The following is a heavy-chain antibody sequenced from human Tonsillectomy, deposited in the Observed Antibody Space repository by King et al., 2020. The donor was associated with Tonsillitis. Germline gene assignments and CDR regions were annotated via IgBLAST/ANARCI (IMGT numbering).Heavy chain of an antibody. J-gene: IGHJ6*02. V-gene: IGHV3-21*01. CDR2: ITSSRSYI. CDR3: ARDQWYGMDV. D-gene: IGHD2-8*01. Sequence: VQLVESGGGLVKPGGSLRLSCAASGFTFSSYSMNWVRQAPGKGLEWVSYITSSRSYIYYADSVKGRFTISRDNAKNSLYLQMNSLRAEDTAVYYCARDQWYGMDVWGQGTTVTVSS. CDR1: GFTFSSYS.